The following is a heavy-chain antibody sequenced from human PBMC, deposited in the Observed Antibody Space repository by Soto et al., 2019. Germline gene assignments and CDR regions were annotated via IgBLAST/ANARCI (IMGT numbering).Heavy chain of an antibody. V-gene: IGHV3-23*01. CDR1: GFTFSSYA. CDR3: AKPPTFCSSSRCKFDY. D-gene: IGHD2-2*01. CDR2: ISGSGGST. J-gene: IGHJ4*02. Sequence: PGGSLRLSCAASGFTFSSYAMSWVRQAPGKGLGWVSAISGSGGSTYYADSVKGRFTISRDNSKSTLYLQMNSLRAEDTAVYYCAKPPTFCSSSRCKFDYWGQGSLVTVSS.